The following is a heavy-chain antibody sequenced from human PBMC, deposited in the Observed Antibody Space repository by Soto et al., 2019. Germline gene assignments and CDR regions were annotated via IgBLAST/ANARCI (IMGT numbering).Heavy chain of an antibody. CDR3: ARDILGGAYDFWH. CDR1: GFTVSSVY. D-gene: IGHD3-3*01. V-gene: IGHV3-66*01. Sequence: EVRLVESGGGLVQPGGSLRLSCAASGFTVSSVYMTWVRQAPGKGLEWVSVITSGGSTYYADSVRGRFTISRDNSKDTLYLQMHSLRAEDTAVYYCARDILGGAYDFWHGGQGTLVTVSS. CDR2: ITSGGST. J-gene: IGHJ4*02.